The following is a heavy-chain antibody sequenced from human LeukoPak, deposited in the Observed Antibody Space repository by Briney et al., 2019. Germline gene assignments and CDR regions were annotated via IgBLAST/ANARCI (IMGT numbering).Heavy chain of an antibody. CDR2: IKQDGSEK. D-gene: IGHD5-18*01. J-gene: IGHJ4*02. V-gene: IGHV3-7*01. Sequence: GGSLRLSCAASGFTFSSYWMSWVRQAPGKGLEWVANIKQDGSEKYYVDSVKGRFTISRDNAKNSLYLQMNSLRAEDTAVYYCAKPGQLWVNLIVYWGQGTLVTVSS. CDR3: AKPGQLWVNLIVY. CDR1: GFTFSSYW.